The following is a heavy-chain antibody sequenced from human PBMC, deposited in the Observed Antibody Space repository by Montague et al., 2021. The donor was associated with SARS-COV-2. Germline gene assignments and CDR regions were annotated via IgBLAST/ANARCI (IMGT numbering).Heavy chain of an antibody. J-gene: IGHJ3*02. CDR1: GFTFRSYA. D-gene: IGHD3-10*01. CDR3: ARAAQKQYVLLWFGELLHDAFDI. V-gene: IGHV3-30-3*01. Sequence: SLRLSCAASGFTFRSYAMHWVRHAPGKGLELVAVISYDGSNKYYADSVKGRFTISRDNSKNTLYLQMNSLRAEDTAVYYCARAAQKQYVLLWFGELLHDAFDIWGQGTMVTVSS. CDR2: ISYDGSNK.